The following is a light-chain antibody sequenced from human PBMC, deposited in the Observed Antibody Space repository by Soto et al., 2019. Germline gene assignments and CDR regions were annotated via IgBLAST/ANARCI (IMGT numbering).Light chain of an antibody. Sequence: EIVLTQSPAILSVSPGERATLSCRASQSISSSLAWYQQTPGQAPRLLIYGASTRATGIPARFSGSGSGTEVTLTISSLQSEDFAVYYCQQYSDWPPLTFGGGTKVEIK. CDR1: QSISSS. V-gene: IGKV3D-15*01. CDR2: GAS. CDR3: QQYSDWPPLT. J-gene: IGKJ4*01.